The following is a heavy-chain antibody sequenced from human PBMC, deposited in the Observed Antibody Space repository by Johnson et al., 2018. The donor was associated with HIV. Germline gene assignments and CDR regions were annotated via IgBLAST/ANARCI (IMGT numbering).Heavy chain of an antibody. CDR1: GFTFSSYG. J-gene: IGHJ3*02. CDR3: ARDSRSIQLWSPWAFDI. V-gene: IGHV3-7*01. Sequence: VQLVESGGGVVQPGGSLRLSCAASGFTFSSYGMHWVRQTPGKGLEWVANIKQDGSEKYYVDSVKGRFTISRDNAKNSLYLQMNSLRAEDTAVYYCARDSRSIQLWSPWAFDIWGQGTMVTVSS. CDR2: IKQDGSEK. D-gene: IGHD5-18*01.